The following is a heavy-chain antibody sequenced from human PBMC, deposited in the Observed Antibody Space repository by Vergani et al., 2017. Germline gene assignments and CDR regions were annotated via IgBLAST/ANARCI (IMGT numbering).Heavy chain of an antibody. CDR2: VNFVTGAA. D-gene: IGHD2-15*01. CDR1: GYIFKNYY. J-gene: IGHJ4*02. Sequence: QVKLVQSGAAVKKPGASAKVSCTASGYIFKNYYMHWLRLAPGQGFQWMGVVNFVTGAATSPQKFEGRITMTRDTSTATFYMDLSSLKYEDTAIYYCARSLGYCTSGSCRPYYFDLWGQGTLVTVSS. CDR3: ARSLGYCTSGSCRPYYFDL. V-gene: IGHV1-46*02.